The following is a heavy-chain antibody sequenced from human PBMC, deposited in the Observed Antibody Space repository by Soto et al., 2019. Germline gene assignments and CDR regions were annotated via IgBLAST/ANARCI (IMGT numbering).Heavy chain of an antibody. Sequence: QVQLVQSGAEVKKPGASVKVSCKASGYTFTSYYMHWVRQAPGQGLEWMGIINPSGGSTSYAQKFQGRVTMTRETSTSTVYMELSSLRSEDTAVYYCARDRVPYYYDSSGYTIGLDFDYWGQGTLVTVSS. J-gene: IGHJ4*02. V-gene: IGHV1-46*01. D-gene: IGHD3-22*01. CDR2: INPSGGST. CDR3: ARDRVPYYYDSSGYTIGLDFDY. CDR1: GYTFTSYY.